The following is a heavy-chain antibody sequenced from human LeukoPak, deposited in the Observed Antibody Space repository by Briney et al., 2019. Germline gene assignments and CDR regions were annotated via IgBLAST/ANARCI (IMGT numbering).Heavy chain of an antibody. CDR1: GGSVSSGGYY. Sequence: PSETLSLTCTVSGGSVSSGGYYWSWIRQPPGKGLEWIGYIYYSGNTNYNPSLKSRVTISVDTSKNQFSLKLSSVTAADTAVYYCARLGLNSYGYGWFDPWGQGTLVTVSS. V-gene: IGHV4-61*08. D-gene: IGHD5-18*01. CDR2: IYYSGNT. J-gene: IGHJ5*02. CDR3: ARLGLNSYGYGWFDP.